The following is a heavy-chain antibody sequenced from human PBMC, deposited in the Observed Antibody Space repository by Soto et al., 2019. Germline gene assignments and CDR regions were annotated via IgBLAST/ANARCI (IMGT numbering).Heavy chain of an antibody. V-gene: IGHV3-74*01. D-gene: IGHD3-16*01. Sequence: VGSLRLSCAASGFTFSSYWMHWVRQAPGKGLVWVSRINSDGSSTSYADSVKGRFTISRDNAKNTLYLQMNSLRAEDTAVYYCARDAGWGSGYLDYWGQGTLVTVSS. CDR3: ARDAGWGSGYLDY. CDR2: INSDGSST. J-gene: IGHJ4*02. CDR1: GFTFSSYW.